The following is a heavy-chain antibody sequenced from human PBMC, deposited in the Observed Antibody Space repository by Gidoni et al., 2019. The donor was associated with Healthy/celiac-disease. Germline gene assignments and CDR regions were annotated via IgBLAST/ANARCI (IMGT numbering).Heavy chain of an antibody. CDR3: AKEREDRITMIVVAIGAFDY. Sequence: EVQLLESGGGLVQPGGSLRLSCAASGFTFSSYAMSWVRQAPGKGLEWVSAISGSGGSTYYADSVKGRFTISRDNSKNTLYLQMNSLRAEDTAVYYCAKEREDRITMIVVAIGAFDYWGQGTLVTVSS. J-gene: IGHJ4*02. CDR2: ISGSGGST. CDR1: GFTFSSYA. V-gene: IGHV3-23*01. D-gene: IGHD3-22*01.